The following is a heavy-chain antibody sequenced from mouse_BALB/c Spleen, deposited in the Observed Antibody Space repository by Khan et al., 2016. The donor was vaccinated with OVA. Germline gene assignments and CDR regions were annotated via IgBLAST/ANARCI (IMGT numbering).Heavy chain of an antibody. J-gene: IGHJ3*01. CDR3: ARDPTLAY. Sequence: VQLQESGAELARPGASVKLSCKASGYTFSSYWMQWVKQRPGQGLEWIGAIYPGDGDTRYTQKFKGKATLTADKSSSTAYMQLSSLASEDSAVYYCARDPTLAYWGQGTLVTVSA. CDR1: GYTFSSYW. CDR2: IYPGDGDT. D-gene: IGHD2-10*01. V-gene: IGHV1-87*01.